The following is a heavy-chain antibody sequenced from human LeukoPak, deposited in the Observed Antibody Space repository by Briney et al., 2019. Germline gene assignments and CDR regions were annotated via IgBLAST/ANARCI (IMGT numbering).Heavy chain of an antibody. D-gene: IGHD2-8*01. J-gene: IGHJ4*02. CDR2: ISGGDSGT. CDR1: GFTFTTYA. Sequence: GGSLRLSCEASGFTFTTYAMSWVRQAPGKGLQWVSGISGGDSGTYYTDSVRGRFTISRDDSKNTVYLQINSLRAEDTAVYYCAKCMSATGVCLDFDSWGQGILVTVSS. V-gene: IGHV3-23*01. CDR3: AKCMSATGVCLDFDS.